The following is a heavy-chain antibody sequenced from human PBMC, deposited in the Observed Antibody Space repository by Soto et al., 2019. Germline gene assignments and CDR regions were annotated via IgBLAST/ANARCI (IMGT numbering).Heavy chain of an antibody. CDR1: GFTFSSYA. D-gene: IGHD4-17*01. J-gene: IGHJ4*02. CDR3: ARDPTTVTPGWYYFDY. Sequence: EVQLVESGGGLVQPGGSLRLSCAASGFTFSSYAMHWVRQAPGKGLEYVSAISSNGGSTYYANSVKGRFTISRDNSKNTLYLQMGRLRAEDMAVYYCARDPTTVTPGWYYFDYWGQGTLVTVSS. V-gene: IGHV3-64*01. CDR2: ISSNGGST.